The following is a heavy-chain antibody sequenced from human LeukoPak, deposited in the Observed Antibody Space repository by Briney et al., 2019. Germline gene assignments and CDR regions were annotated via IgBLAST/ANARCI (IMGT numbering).Heavy chain of an antibody. V-gene: IGHV4-38-2*02. D-gene: IGHD5-18*01. CDR3: ARVNTVMATFDY. CDR1: GYSISSAS. CDR2: ISHSGST. Sequence: PSETLSLTCTVCGYSISSASGGWNRQPPGKGLEWIATISHSGSTYYNPSLKSRVTISGDTSQSQYSLKLSSVTAADTAVYYCARVNTVMATFDYWGQGPLVTVSS. J-gene: IGHJ4*02.